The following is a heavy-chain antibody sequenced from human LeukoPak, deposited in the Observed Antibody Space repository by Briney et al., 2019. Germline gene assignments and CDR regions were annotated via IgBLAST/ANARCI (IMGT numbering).Heavy chain of an antibody. CDR2: IKQDGSDK. CDR3: AREQYGDHFDY. J-gene: IGHJ4*02. V-gene: IGHV3-7*03. Sequence: GGSLRLSCAASGFTFSSYWMSWVRQAPGKGLEWVANIKQDGSDKYYVDSVKGRFTISRDNAKNSLYLQMNSLRAEDTAVYYCAREQYGDHFDYWGQGTLVIVSS. CDR1: GFTFSSYW. D-gene: IGHD4-17*01.